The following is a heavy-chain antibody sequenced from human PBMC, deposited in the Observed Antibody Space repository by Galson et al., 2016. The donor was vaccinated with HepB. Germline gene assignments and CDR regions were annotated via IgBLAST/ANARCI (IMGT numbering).Heavy chain of an antibody. J-gene: IGHJ4*02. D-gene: IGHD3-22*01. CDR1: GYTFTRYY. CDR3: ARGGYCDSSGSLRY. V-gene: IGHV1-46*01. CDR2: VNPSGGST. Sequence: LVKVSCKASGYTFTRYYIHWVRQAPGQGLEWMGVVNPSGGSTKDAQKFQGRVTMTRDTSTSTVYMELSSLRSEDTAVYFCARGGYCDSSGSLRYWGQGTLVTVSS.